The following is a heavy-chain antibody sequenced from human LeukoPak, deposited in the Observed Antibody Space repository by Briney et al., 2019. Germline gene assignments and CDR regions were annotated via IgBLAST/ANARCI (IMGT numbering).Heavy chain of an antibody. CDR1: GFTFSSSW. CDR2: IREDGSEK. D-gene: IGHD1-26*01. CDR3: ARDRVGATDFDY. Sequence: PGGSLRLSCAASGFTFSSSWMTWVRQAPGKGLEWVASIREDGSEKTSVDSVKGRFTISRDNAKNSLYLQMNSLRAEDTAVYYCARDRVGATDFDYWGQGTLVTVSS. J-gene: IGHJ4*02. V-gene: IGHV3-7*01.